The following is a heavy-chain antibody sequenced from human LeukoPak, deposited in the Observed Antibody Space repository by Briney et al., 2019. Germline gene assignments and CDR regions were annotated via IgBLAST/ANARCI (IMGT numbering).Heavy chain of an antibody. J-gene: IGHJ2*01. V-gene: IGHV4-59*01. CDR3: ARDRDEGFDL. CDR1: GGSISSYY. Sequence: SETLSLTCSVSGGSISSYYWNWIRQPPGKGLEWIGYIYYSGRTNYNPSLKSRITISVDTSKNQISLSLSSVTAADTAVYYCARDRDEGFDLWGRGTLVTVSS. CDR2: IYYSGRT.